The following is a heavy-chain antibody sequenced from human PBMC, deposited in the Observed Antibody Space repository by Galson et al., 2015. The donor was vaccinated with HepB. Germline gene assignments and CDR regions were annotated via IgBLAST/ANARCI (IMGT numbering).Heavy chain of an antibody. J-gene: IGHJ4*02. CDR2: ISSSSSTI. CDR1: GFTFSSYS. CDR3: ARGPSFPRGGYSSWYEAVFDY. Sequence: SLRLSCAASGFTFSSYSMNWVRQAPGKGLEWVSYISSSSSTIYYADSVKGRFTISRDNAKNSLYLQMNSLRAEDTAVYYCARGPSFPRGGYSSWYEAVFDYWGQGTLVTVSS. D-gene: IGHD6-13*01. V-gene: IGHV3-48*01.